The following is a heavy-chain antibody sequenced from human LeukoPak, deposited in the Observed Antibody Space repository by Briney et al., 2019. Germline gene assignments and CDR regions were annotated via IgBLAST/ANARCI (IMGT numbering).Heavy chain of an antibody. CDR2: FDPEDGET. Sequence: ASVKVSCKVSGYTLTELSTHWVRQAPGKGLEWMGGFDPEDGETIYAQKFQGRVTMTEDTSTDTAYMELSSLRSEDTAVYYCATYDFWSGYAYYYYGMDVWGQGTTVTVSS. V-gene: IGHV1-24*01. J-gene: IGHJ6*02. CDR3: ATYDFWSGYAYYYYGMDV. CDR1: GYTLTELS. D-gene: IGHD3-3*01.